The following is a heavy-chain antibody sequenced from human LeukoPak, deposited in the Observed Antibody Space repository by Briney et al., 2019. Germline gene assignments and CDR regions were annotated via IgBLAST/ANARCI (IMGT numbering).Heavy chain of an antibody. Sequence: GSSVKVSCKASGGTFSSYAISWVRQAPGQGLEWMGGIIPIFGTANYAQKFQGRVTITTDEYTSTAYMELSSLRSEDTAVYYCAGHRDYCSNGLWYTPGWFDPWGQGTLVTVS. CDR1: GGTFSSYA. J-gene: IGHJ5*02. CDR3: AGHRDYCSNGLWYTPGWFDP. D-gene: IGHD2-8*01. CDR2: IIPIFGTA. V-gene: IGHV1-69*05.